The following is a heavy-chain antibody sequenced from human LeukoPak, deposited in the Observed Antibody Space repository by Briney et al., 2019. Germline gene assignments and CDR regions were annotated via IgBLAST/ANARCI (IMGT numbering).Heavy chain of an antibody. CDR1: GYSFPNYW. CDR3: ARGPYAYTSSATLSSYNWFDP. J-gene: IGHJ5*02. V-gene: IGHV5-51*01. Sequence: HGESLKISCKGSGYSFPNYWIGGVRQMPGKGLEWMGIIYPGDSHTRYSPSFQDQVTISVDKSISTAYLQWSSLKASDTAMYYCARGPYAYTSSATLSSYNWFDPWGQGSLVTVSS. D-gene: IGHD6-6*01. CDR2: IYPGDSHT.